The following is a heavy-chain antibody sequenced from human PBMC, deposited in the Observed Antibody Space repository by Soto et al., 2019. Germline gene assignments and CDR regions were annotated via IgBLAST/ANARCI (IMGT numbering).Heavy chain of an antibody. CDR1: EFTFSSYA. CDR3: AKDNSLHWFDP. J-gene: IGHJ5*02. V-gene: IGHV3-23*01. CDR2: FNGNGGLT. Sequence: EVQLLESGGGLVQPGGSRRLACATSEFTFSSYAMPWVRQPPGKGLEWVSTFNGNGGLTYYADSVKGRFTISRDNSKNTLYLQMDSLRAEDTAIYYCAKDNSLHWFDPWGQGTLVTVSS. D-gene: IGHD2-15*01.